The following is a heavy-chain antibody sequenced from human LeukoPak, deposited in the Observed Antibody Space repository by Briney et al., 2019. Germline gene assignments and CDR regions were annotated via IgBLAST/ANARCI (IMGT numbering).Heavy chain of an antibody. J-gene: IGHJ4*02. D-gene: IGHD4-23*01. CDR2: IMEDGSVK. Sequence: GGSPRLSCAASGFTFSNAWMSWVRQAPGKGLEWVANIMEDGSVKNYVDSVKGRFTISRDNLKNSLYLYMSSLRVDDTAVYYCARDKVGGNNDFWGQGTLVTVSS. V-gene: IGHV3-7*01. CDR1: GFTFSNAW. CDR3: ARDKVGGNNDF.